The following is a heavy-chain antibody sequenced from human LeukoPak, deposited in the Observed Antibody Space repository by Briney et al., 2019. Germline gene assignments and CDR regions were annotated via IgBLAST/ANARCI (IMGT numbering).Heavy chain of an antibody. CDR3: ARGPLGIAPFDY. V-gene: IGHV3-72*01. Sequence: GGSLRLSCAASGFTFSDHHMDWVRQAPGEGLEWVARIRNKANRYTTEYAASVKGRFTISRDDSENSLYLQMDSLKTEDTAVYYCARGPLGIAPFDYWGQGTLVTVSS. CDR2: IRNKANRYTT. D-gene: IGHD7-27*01. CDR1: GFTFSDHH. J-gene: IGHJ4*02.